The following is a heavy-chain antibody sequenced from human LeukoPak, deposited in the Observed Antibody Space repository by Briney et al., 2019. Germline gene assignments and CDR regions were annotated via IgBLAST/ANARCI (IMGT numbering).Heavy chain of an antibody. J-gene: IGHJ4*02. CDR1: GFTFDDYG. V-gene: IGHV3-23*01. CDR3: ARGPLPDY. Sequence: GGSLRLSCAASGFTFDDYGLSWVRQAPGKGLEWVSAISGSGGSTYYADSVKGRFTISRDNSKNTLYLQMNSLRAEDTAVYYCARGPLPDYWGQGTLVTVSS. CDR2: ISGSGGST.